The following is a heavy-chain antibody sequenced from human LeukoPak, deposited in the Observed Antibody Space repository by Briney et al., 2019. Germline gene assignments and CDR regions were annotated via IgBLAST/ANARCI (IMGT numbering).Heavy chain of an antibody. D-gene: IGHD6-13*01. Sequence: TSETLSLTCTVSGGSISSYYWSWIRQPPGKGLEWIGYIYYSGSTNYNPSPKSRVTISLDTSKNQFSLKLSSVTAADTAVYYCARAYSPPQWSPFDYWGQGTLVTVSS. V-gene: IGHV4-59*12. CDR3: ARAYSPPQWSPFDY. CDR1: GGSISSYY. J-gene: IGHJ4*02. CDR2: IYYSGST.